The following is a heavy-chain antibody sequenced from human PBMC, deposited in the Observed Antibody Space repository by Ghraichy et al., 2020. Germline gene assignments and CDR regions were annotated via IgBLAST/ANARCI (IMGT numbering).Heavy chain of an antibody. J-gene: IGHJ4*02. CDR1: GGSISSYY. D-gene: IGHD6-19*01. CDR3: ARVSSGWRVDY. V-gene: IGHV4-4*07. Sequence: SQTLSLTCPVSGGSISSYYWSWLRQPSGKGLEWIGRIYTSGSTNYNPSLKSRVTMSVDTSKNQFSLKLSSVTAADTAVYYCARVSSGWRVDYWGQGTLVTVSS. CDR2: IYTSGST.